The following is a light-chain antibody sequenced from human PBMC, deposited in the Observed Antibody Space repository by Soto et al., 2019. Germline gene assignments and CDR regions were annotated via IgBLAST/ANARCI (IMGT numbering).Light chain of an antibody. CDR2: EVS. V-gene: IGLV2-14*01. J-gene: IGLJ2*01. CDR3: SPYSSTTTL. CDR1: SPDFGV. Sequence: QSALTQPDSVSGSHGQSITISCSGISPDFGVSWYQHFPGKAPKLLIFEVSNRPSGFSTRFSGSKSGNMAFLTISGLQSKNEGLYHCSPYSSTTTLIGGGTSWPS.